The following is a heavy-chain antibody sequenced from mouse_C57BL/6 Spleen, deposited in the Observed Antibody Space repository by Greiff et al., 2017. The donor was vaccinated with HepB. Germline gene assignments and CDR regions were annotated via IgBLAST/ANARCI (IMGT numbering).Heavy chain of an antibody. Sequence: VQLQQSGAELVRPGASVKLSCTASGFNIKDDYMHWVKQRPEQGLEWIGWIDPENGDTEYASQFQGKATITADTSSNTAYLQLSSLTSEDTAVYYCTGLRRGTFAYWGQGTLVTVSA. CDR3: TGLRRGTFAY. V-gene: IGHV14-4*01. CDR2: IDPENGDT. D-gene: IGHD2-4*01. J-gene: IGHJ3*01. CDR1: GFNIKDDY.